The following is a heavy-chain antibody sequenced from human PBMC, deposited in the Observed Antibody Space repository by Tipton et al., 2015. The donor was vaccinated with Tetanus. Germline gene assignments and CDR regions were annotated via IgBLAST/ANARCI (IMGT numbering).Heavy chain of an antibody. CDR1: GFTVSSNY. CDR2: IYSGGNT. D-gene: IGHD2-2*01. J-gene: IGHJ4*02. V-gene: IGHV3-53*01. Sequence: QLVQSGGGLIQPGESLRLSCAASGFTVSSNYMTWARQAPGKGLEWVSLIYSGGNTYYADSVKGRFTISRDNSKNTLYLQMNSLRAEDAAVYYCNGGSTRAYFDYWGLGTLVTVSS. CDR3: NGGSTRAYFDY.